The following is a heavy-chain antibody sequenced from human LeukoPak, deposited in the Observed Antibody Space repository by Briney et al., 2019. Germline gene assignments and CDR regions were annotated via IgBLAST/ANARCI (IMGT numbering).Heavy chain of an antibody. CDR2: ITDSGGST. D-gene: IGHD3-22*01. CDR3: ANGGRGYYRHFDY. J-gene: IGHJ4*02. Sequence: PGGSLRLSCAASGFTFSNYGMRWVRQAPGKGLEWVSSITDSGGSTFYADSVKGRFTISRDNSKNTLYLQMSSLRAEDTAVYYCANGGRGYYRHFDYWGQGALVTVSS. V-gene: IGHV3-23*01. CDR1: GFTFSNYG.